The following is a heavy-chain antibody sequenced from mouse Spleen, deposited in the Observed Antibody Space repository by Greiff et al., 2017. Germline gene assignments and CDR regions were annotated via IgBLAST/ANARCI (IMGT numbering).Heavy chain of an antibody. CDR3: ARNYRAWFAY. D-gene: IGHD2-14*01. CDR1: GYTFTSYW. J-gene: IGHJ3*01. Sequence: QVQLQQSGAELVRPGALVKLSCKASGYTFTSYWMHWVKQRPGQGLEWIGVIDPSDSYTNYNQKFKGKATLTVDTSSSTAYMQLSSLTSEDSAVYYCARNYRAWFAYWGQGTLVTVSA. V-gene: IGHV1-59*01. CDR2: IDPSDSYT.